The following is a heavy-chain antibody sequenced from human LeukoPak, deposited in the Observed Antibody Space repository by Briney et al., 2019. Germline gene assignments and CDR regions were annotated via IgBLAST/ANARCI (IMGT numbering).Heavy chain of an antibody. CDR3: VRDLDLGGYSSFEY. D-gene: IGHD4-23*01. CDR1: GFTFSSYG. CDR2: IWYDGSNK. J-gene: IGHJ4*02. Sequence: GGSLRLSCAASGFTFSSYGMHWVRQAPGKGLEWVAVIWYDGSNKYYADSVKGRFTISRDNSKNTLYLQMNSLRAEDTAVYYCVRDLDLGGYSSFEYWGQGTLVTVSS. V-gene: IGHV3-33*01.